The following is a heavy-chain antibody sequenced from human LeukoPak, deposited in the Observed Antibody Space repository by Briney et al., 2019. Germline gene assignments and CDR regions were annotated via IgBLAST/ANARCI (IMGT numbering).Heavy chain of an antibody. D-gene: IGHD1-1*01. J-gene: IGHJ4*02. CDR1: GYSFTNYW. V-gene: IGHV5-51*01. Sequence: GESLKISCKGSGYSFTNYWIGWVRQMPGKGLEWMGIIYPGDSDISYSPSFQGQATISADKSLSTAYLQWSSLRASDTAMYYCARIHDLKARAYYFDYWGQGTLVTVSS. CDR3: ARIHDLKARAYYFDY. CDR2: IYPGDSDI.